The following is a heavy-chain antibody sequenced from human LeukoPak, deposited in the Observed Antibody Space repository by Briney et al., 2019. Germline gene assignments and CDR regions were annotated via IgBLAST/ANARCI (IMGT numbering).Heavy chain of an antibody. CDR3: ARVAGYSSSWSDY. CDR2: ISSSSTYI. J-gene: IGHJ4*02. CDR1: GFTFSTYS. Sequence: PGGSLRLSCAASGFTFSTYSMDWVRQAPGKGLEWVSSISSSSTYIYYADSVKGRFTISRDNAKNSLFLQMNSLRAEDTAVYYCARVAGYSSSWSDYWGQGTLVTVSS. D-gene: IGHD6-13*01. V-gene: IGHV3-21*01.